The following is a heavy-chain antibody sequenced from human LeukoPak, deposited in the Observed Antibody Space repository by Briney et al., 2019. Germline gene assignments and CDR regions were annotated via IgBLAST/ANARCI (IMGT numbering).Heavy chain of an antibody. Sequence: GGSLRLSCAASGFTVSSYYMSWVAQAPGKGLEWVSVIYSGGSTFYADSVKGRFTISRDNSKNTLYLQINSLRAEDTAVYYCAREVPGVNAAFDYSGQGTLVTVSS. D-gene: IGHD7-27*01. CDR3: AREVPGVNAAFDY. CDR2: IYSGGST. V-gene: IGHV3-53*01. CDR1: GFTVSSYY. J-gene: IGHJ4*02.